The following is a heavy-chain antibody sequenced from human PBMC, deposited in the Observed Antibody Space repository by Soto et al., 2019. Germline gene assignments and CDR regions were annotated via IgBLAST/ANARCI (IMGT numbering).Heavy chain of an antibody. V-gene: IGHV3-23*01. D-gene: IGHD4-4*01. Sequence: PGGSLRLSCAASGFTFSSYAMSWVRQAPGKGLEWVSAISASSSSTFYADSVKGRFTMSRDNSQNTLYLQMNSLRVEDTAVYYYATRVSTYYFAYWGQGTLVTVSS. CDR3: ATRVSTYYFAY. CDR1: GFTFSSYA. J-gene: IGHJ4*02. CDR2: ISASSSST.